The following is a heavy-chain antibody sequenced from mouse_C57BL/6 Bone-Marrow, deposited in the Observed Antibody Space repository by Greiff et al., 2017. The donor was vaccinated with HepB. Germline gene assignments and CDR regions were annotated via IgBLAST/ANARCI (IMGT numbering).Heavy chain of an antibody. J-gene: IGHJ1*03. Sequence: SGPELVKPGASVKISCKASGYTFTDYYMNWVKQSHGKSLEWIGDINPNNGGTSYNQKFKGKATLTVDKSSSTAYMELRSLTSEDSAVYYCASPHITTVVGRWYFDVWGTGTTVTVSS. CDR1: GYTFTDYY. CDR3: ASPHITTVVGRWYFDV. CDR2: INPNNGGT. V-gene: IGHV1-26*01. D-gene: IGHD1-1*01.